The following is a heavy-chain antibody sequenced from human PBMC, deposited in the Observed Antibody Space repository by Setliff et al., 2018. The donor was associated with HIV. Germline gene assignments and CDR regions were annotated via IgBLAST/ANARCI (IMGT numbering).Heavy chain of an antibody. J-gene: IGHJ4*02. CDR2: IIPLHGIA. V-gene: IGHV1-69*10. CDR1: GGTFSSYA. D-gene: IGHD3-10*01. CDR3: ARSQTNLVRGVVHYFDY. Sequence: SVKVSCKASGGTFSSYAITWVRQAPGQGLEWMGGIIPLHGIANYIQKFQGRVTISRDTSASTAHMELSSLRSEDMAVYYCARSQTNLVRGVVHYFDYWGQGTLVTVSS.